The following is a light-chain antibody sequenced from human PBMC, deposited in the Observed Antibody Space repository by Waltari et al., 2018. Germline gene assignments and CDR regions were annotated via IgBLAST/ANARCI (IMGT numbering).Light chain of an antibody. CDR2: DNS. J-gene: IGLJ2*01. CDR3: GTWDDSLNGGI. CDR1: RYNIGLHY. Sequence: QSVLTQPPSVSAAPGQKVTISCSGGRYNIGLHYVSWYQQVPGTAPRLLIFDNSERPSGIPDRFSGSKSGASATLDITGLQTGDEAVYYCGTWDDSLNGGIFGGGTKLTVL. V-gene: IGLV1-51*01.